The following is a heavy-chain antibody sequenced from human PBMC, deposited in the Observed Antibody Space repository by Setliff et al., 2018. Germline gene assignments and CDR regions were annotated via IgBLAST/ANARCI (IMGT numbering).Heavy chain of an antibody. CDR2: ITWDGGTR. J-gene: IGHJ4*02. D-gene: IGHD3-22*01. CDR1: GFKFYDYT. V-gene: IGHV3-43*01. Sequence: GSLRLSCAASGFKFYDYTMHWVRQAPGKGLEWVSLITWDGGTRNFAESVKGRFTISRDNNNNSLYLQMNSLRNEDTALYYCVRSTSYLDRRGYKGYYFDHWGQGTPVTVSS. CDR3: VRSTSYLDRRGYKGYYFDH.